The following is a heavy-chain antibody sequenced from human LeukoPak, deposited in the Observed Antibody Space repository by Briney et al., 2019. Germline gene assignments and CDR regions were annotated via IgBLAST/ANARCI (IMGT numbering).Heavy chain of an antibody. Sequence: SVKVSCKASGGTFSSYAISWVRQAPGQGVEWMGGIIPIFGTANYAQKFQGRVTITTDESTSTAYMELSSLRSEDTAVYYCARDWDSNPYYFDYWGQGTLVTVSS. V-gene: IGHV1-69*05. D-gene: IGHD4-11*01. J-gene: IGHJ4*02. CDR2: IIPIFGTA. CDR1: GGTFSSYA. CDR3: ARDWDSNPYYFDY.